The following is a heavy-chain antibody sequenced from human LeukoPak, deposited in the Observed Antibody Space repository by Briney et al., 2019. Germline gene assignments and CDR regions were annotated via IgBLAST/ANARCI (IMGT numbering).Heavy chain of an antibody. Sequence: KPSETLSLTCTVSGGSISSSSYYWGWIRQPPGKGLEWIGSIYYSGSTYYNPSLKSRVTISVDTSKNQFSLKLSSVTAADTAVYYCARDGRSERIAAAVFPDYWGQGTLVTVSS. V-gene: IGHV4-39*07. J-gene: IGHJ4*02. CDR1: GGSISSSSYY. CDR2: IYYSGST. CDR3: ARDGRSERIAAAVFPDY. D-gene: IGHD6-13*01.